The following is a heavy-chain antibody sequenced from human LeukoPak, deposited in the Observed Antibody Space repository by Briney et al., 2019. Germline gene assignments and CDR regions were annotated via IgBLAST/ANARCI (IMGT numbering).Heavy chain of an antibody. CDR3: ARSPLAVAAPGDY. J-gene: IGHJ4*02. CDR2: IYYSGSA. V-gene: IGHV4-39*07. CDR1: GFTFSSYG. D-gene: IGHD6-19*01. Sequence: GSLRLSCAASGFTFSSYGMHWVRQAPGKGLEWIGSIYYSGSAYYNPSLKSRVTISVDTSKNQFSLKLSSVTAADTAVYYCARSPLAVAAPGDYWGQGTLVTVSS.